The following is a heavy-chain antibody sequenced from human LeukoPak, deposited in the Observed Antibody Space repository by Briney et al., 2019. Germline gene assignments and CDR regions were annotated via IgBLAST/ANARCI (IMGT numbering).Heavy chain of an antibody. CDR3: ARDRRGYSYGFDY. D-gene: IGHD5-18*01. Sequence: PSETLSLTCTVSGGSISSYYWSWIRQPPGKGLEWIGYIYYSGSTKYNPSLKSRVTISVDTSKNQFSLKLSSVTAADTAVYYCARDRRGYSYGFDYWGQGTLVSVSS. CDR1: GGSISSYY. V-gene: IGHV4-59*01. J-gene: IGHJ4*02. CDR2: IYYSGST.